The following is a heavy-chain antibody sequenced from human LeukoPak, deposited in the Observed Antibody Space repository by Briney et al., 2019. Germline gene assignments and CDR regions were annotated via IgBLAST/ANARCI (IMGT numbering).Heavy chain of an antibody. J-gene: IGHJ3*02. CDR1: GFTFSIYN. Sequence: GGSLRLSCAASGFTFSIYNMNWVRQAPGKGLEWVAVISYDGSNKYYADSVKGRFTISRDNSKNTLYLQMNSLRAEDTAVYYCAKDSYYSILTGRDAFDIWGQGTMVTVSS. V-gene: IGHV3-30*18. D-gene: IGHD3-9*01. CDR3: AKDSYYSILTGRDAFDI. CDR2: ISYDGSNK.